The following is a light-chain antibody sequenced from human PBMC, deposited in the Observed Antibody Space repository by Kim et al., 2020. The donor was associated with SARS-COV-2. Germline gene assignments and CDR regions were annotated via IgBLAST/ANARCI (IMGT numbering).Light chain of an antibody. Sequence: GEGATLSCRASQRVDISLACYQQTPVQPPRLLIYDAAIRAAGVPDRFSGSGSGTDFTLTIASLAPEDFAVYYCQQRGSWPPALTFGGGTKVDIK. CDR3: QQRGSWPPALT. CDR2: DAA. CDR1: QRVDIS. V-gene: IGKV3-11*01. J-gene: IGKJ4*01.